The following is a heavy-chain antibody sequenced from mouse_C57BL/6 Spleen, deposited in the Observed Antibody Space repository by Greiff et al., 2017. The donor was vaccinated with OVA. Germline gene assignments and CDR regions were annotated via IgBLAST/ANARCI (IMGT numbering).Heavy chain of an antibody. Sequence: QVQLKESGAELVKPGASVKLSCKASGYTFTEYTINWVKQRSGQGLEWIGWFYPGSGSITYNEKFQDKATLTADNSSSTVYMELSRLTSEDSAVYFCARHGIYYGLDYWGQGTTLTVSS. V-gene: IGHV1-62-2*01. D-gene: IGHD2-1*01. CDR1: GYTFTEYT. CDR3: ARHGIYYGLDY. J-gene: IGHJ2*01. CDR2: FYPGSGSI.